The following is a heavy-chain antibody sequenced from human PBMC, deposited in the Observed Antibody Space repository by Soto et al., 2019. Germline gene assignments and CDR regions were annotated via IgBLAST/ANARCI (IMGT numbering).Heavy chain of an antibody. Sequence: TSETLSLPCTVAGGTISSHYWSWILQPAGKGLEWIGRIYTSGSTNYNPSLKSRVTMSVDTSKNQFSLKLSSVTAADTAVYYCARVGCSSTSCYYYYGMDVWGQGTTVTGSS. D-gene: IGHD2-2*01. V-gene: IGHV4-4*07. CDR3: ARVGCSSTSCYYYYGMDV. CDR2: IYTSGST. J-gene: IGHJ6*02. CDR1: GGTISSHY.